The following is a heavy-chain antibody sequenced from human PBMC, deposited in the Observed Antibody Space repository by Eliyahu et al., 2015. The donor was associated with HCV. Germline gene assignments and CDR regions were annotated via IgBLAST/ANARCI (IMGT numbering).Heavy chain of an antibody. V-gene: IGHV4-31*03. CDR1: GGSXSSGGYY. J-gene: IGHJ5*02. CDR2: IYYSGST. Sequence: QVQLQESGPGLVKPSQTLSLTCTVXGGSXSSGGYYWSWIRQHPGKGLEWIGYIYYSGSTYYNPSLKSRVTISVDTSKNQFSLKLSSVTAADTAVYYCAREGVAARGWFDPWGQGTLVTVSS. CDR3: AREGVAARGWFDP. D-gene: IGHD6-13*01.